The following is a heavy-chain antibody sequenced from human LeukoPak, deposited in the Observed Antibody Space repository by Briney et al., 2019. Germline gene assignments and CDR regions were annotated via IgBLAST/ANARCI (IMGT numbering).Heavy chain of an antibody. Sequence: GGSLRLSCAASGFTFSSYAMSWVRQAPGKGLEWVSAISGSGGSTYYADSVKGRFTISRDNSKNTLYLQMNSLRAEDTAVYYCAKGGQWLRRGNGMDVWGQGTTVTVSS. J-gene: IGHJ6*02. V-gene: IGHV3-23*01. D-gene: IGHD6-19*01. CDR1: GFTFSSYA. CDR2: ISGSGGST. CDR3: AKGGQWLRRGNGMDV.